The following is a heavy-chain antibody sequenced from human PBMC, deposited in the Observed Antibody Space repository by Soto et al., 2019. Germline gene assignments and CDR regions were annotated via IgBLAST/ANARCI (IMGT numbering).Heavy chain of an antibody. CDR3: AKDYAVAGTWA. CDR1: GFTFSSYG. Sequence: QVQLVESGGGVVQPGRSLRLSCAASGFTFSSYGMHWVRQAPGKGLEWVAVISYDGSNKYYADSVKGRFTISRDNSKNTLYLQMNSLRAEDTAVYYCAKDYAVAGTWAWGQGTLVTVSS. V-gene: IGHV3-30*18. D-gene: IGHD6-19*01. CDR2: ISYDGSNK. J-gene: IGHJ5*02.